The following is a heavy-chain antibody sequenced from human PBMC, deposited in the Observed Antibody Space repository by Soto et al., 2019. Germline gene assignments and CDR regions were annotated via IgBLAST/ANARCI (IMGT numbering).Heavy chain of an antibody. J-gene: IGHJ4*02. CDR1: GGSISSYY. Sequence: SETLSLTCTVSGGSISSYYWSWIRQPPGKGLEWIGYIYYSGSTNYNPSLKSRVTISVDTSKNQFSLKLSSVTAADTAVYYCASLRMIMYNFDYWGQGTLVTVSS. CDR2: IYYSGST. D-gene: IGHD3-16*01. CDR3: ASLRMIMYNFDY. V-gene: IGHV4-59*08.